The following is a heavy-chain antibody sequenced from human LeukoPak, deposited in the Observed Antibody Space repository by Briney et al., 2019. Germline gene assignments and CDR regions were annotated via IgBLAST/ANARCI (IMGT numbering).Heavy chain of an antibody. V-gene: IGHV4-39*07. CDR2: IYHSGST. J-gene: IGHJ6*03. CDR1: GGPISSSAYH. CDR3: ARIYDFWSGYYTASSYYYYYMDV. Sequence: SETLSLTCTVSGGPISSSAYHWGWIRQPPGKGLEWIGSIYHSGSTYYNPSLKSQLTISVYKSKNQFSLKLSSVTAADTAVYYCARIYDFWSGYYTASSYYYYYMDVWGKGTTVTVSS. D-gene: IGHD3-3*01.